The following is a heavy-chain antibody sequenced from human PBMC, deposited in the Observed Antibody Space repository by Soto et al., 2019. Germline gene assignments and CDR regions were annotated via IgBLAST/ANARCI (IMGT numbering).Heavy chain of an antibody. CDR3: ARAPEGGPPYCSSTSCRGYYFDP. V-gene: IGHV4-30-4*01. Sequence: PSETLSLTCTVSGGSISSGDYYWSWIRQPPGKGLEWIGYIYYSGSTYYNPSLKSRVTISVDTSKNQFPLKLSSVTAADTAVYYCARAPEGGPPYCSSTSCRGYYFDPWGQGTLVTVSS. D-gene: IGHD2-2*01. CDR2: IYYSGST. CDR1: GGSISSGDYY. J-gene: IGHJ5*02.